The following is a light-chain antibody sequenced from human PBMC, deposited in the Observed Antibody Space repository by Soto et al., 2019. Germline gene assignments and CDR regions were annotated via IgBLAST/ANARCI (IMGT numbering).Light chain of an antibody. CDR1: QGIAGY. CDR2: GAS. Sequence: IQLTQSPSSLSASVGDRVTITCRASQGIAGYLAWYQLKPGKAPKLLIYGASTLQSGVPSRFSGSGSGTDFTLTISSLQPEDFATYYCQHLNSYPPAFGGGTKVEIK. CDR3: QHLNSYPPA. J-gene: IGKJ4*01. V-gene: IGKV1-9*01.